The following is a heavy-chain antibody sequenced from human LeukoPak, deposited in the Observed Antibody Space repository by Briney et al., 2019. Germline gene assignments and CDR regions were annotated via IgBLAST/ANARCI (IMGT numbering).Heavy chain of an antibody. D-gene: IGHD5-24*01. V-gene: IGHV3-21*01. CDR1: GFTFRSYS. CDR3: ARGGDGYNDY. J-gene: IGHJ4*02. Sequence: GGSLRLSCAASGFTFRSYSMNWVRQAPGKGLEWVSSISSSSSYIYYADSVKGRFTISRDNAKNSLYLQMNSLRAEDTAVYYCARGGDGYNDYWGQGTLVTVSS. CDR2: ISSSSSYI.